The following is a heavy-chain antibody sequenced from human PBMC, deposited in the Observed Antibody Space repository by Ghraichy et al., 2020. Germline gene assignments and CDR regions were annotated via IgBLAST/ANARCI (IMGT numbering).Heavy chain of an antibody. Sequence: GGSLRLSCAASGFTFSGSAMHWVRQASGKGLEWVGRIRSKANSYATAYAASVKGRFTISRDDSKNTAYLQMNSLKTEDTAVYYCTRIVWGYCSGGSCPLEADYWGQGTLVTVSS. V-gene: IGHV3-73*01. CDR1: GFTFSGSA. CDR3: TRIVWGYCSGGSCPLEADY. CDR2: IRSKANSYAT. J-gene: IGHJ4*02. D-gene: IGHD2-15*01.